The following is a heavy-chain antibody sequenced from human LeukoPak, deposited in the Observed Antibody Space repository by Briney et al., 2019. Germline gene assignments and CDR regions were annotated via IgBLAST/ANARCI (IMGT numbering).Heavy chain of an antibody. J-gene: IGHJ4*02. CDR1: GFTFDDYA. D-gene: IGHD5-24*01. Sequence: GGSLRLSCAASGFTFDDYAMHWVRQAPGKGLEWVSLNSGDGGSTYYADSVKGRFTISRDNSKNSLYLQMNRLRTEDTALYYCAKDATWGWLQPVGDYFDYWVQGTLVTVSS. CDR3: AKDATWGWLQPVGDYFDY. V-gene: IGHV3-43*02. CDR2: NSGDGGST.